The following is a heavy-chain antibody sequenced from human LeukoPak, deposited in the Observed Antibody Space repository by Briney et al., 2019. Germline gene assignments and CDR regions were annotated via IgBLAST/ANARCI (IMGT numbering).Heavy chain of an antibody. CDR3: ATYSGSGSENY. J-gene: IGHJ4*02. V-gene: IGHV1-2*02. CDR2: INPNSGGT. Sequence: GATVKVSCKASGGTFSSYAISWVRQAPGQGLEWMGWINPNSGGTNYAQKFQGRVTMTRDTSISTAYMELSRLRSDDTAVYYCATYSGSGSENYWGQGTLVTVSS. D-gene: IGHD1-26*01. CDR1: GGTFSSYA.